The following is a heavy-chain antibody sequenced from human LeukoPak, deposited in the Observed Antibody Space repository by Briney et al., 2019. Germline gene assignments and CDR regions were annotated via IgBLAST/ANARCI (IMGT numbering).Heavy chain of an antibody. D-gene: IGHD3-3*01. CDR1: GYTFTSYG. V-gene: IGHV1-18*01. J-gene: IGHJ6*02. Sequence: GASVKVSCKASGYTFTSYGISWVRQAPGQGLEWMGWISAYNGNTNYAQKLQGRVTMTTDTSTSTAYMELRSLRSDDTAVYYCARAITYDFWSGYYTVREAYYYGMDVWGQGTTVTVSS. CDR3: ARAITYDFWSGYYTVREAYYYGMDV. CDR2: ISAYNGNT.